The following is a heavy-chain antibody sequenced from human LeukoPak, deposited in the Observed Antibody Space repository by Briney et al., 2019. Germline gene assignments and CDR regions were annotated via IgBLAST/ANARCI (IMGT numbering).Heavy chain of an antibody. CDR3: SRSAEVYCSGGRCYWREMSDYYYYYYMDV. CDR2: IRSKGNSYAT. Sequence: GGSLRLSCAASGFTFSGFAMHWVRQASGKGLEWVGHIRSKGNSYATAYAASVKGRFTISRDDSKNTAYLQMNSLKTEDTAVYYCSRSAEVYCSGGRCYWREMSDYYYYYYMDVWGKGTTVTVSS. CDR1: GFTFSGFA. J-gene: IGHJ6*03. D-gene: IGHD2-15*01. V-gene: IGHV3-73*01.